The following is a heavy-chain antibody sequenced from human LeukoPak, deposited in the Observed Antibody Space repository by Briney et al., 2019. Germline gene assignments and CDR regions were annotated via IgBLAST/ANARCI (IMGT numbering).Heavy chain of an antibody. Sequence: GASVKASFTSSGYTFTAYYMHWVRQAPGQGLEWMGWINPNSGGTNYAQKFQGRVTMTRDTSISTAYMELSRLRSDDTAVYYCAREGPQDTAMVTPDFDYWGQGTLVTVSS. CDR2: INPNSGGT. CDR3: AREGPQDTAMVTPDFDY. J-gene: IGHJ4*02. D-gene: IGHD5-18*01. CDR1: GYTFTAYY. V-gene: IGHV1-2*02.